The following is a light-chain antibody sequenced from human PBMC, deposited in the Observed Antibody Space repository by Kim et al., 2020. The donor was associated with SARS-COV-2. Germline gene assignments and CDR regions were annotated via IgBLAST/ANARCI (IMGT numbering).Light chain of an antibody. CDR1: QNIPTS. V-gene: IGKV1-39*01. CDR3: QQSYNLPFS. J-gene: IGKJ2*03. Sequence: ASVGDRVTITCRASQNIPTSLKWYQKKPGKAPTILIYDASSLEGGVPPRFSGTGSGTDFTLTIRGLQPEDSGSYHCQQSYNLPFSFGQGTKVDIK. CDR2: DAS.